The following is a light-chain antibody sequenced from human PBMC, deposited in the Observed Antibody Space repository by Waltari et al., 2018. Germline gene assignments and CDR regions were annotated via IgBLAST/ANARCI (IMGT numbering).Light chain of an antibody. CDR1: SSGVGAYGY. CDR2: DVN. J-gene: IGLJ2*01. CDR3: CSFTARGTWI. Sequence: QSALTQPGSVSGSPGQSITISCTGTSSGVGAYGYVLWYQQKPDKAPKLLIFDVNNRALGVSNRFSGSKSSNTASLTISGLQAEDECDYYCCSFTARGTWIFGGGTRLTVV. V-gene: IGLV2-14*03.